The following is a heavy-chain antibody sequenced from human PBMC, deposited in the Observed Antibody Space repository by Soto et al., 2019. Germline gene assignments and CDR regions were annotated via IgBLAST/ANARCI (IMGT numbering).Heavy chain of an antibody. CDR1: GGSISSSSYY. CDR3: ARLRRDGYNYDY. CDR2: IYYSGST. Sequence: QLQLQESGPGLVKPSETLSLTCTVSGGSISSSSYYWGWIRQPPGKGLEWIGSIYYSGSTYYNPSLKSRVTISVVTSKNQFSLKLSSVTAADTAVYYCARLRRDGYNYDYWGQGTLVTVSS. J-gene: IGHJ4*02. V-gene: IGHV4-39*01. D-gene: IGHD5-12*01.